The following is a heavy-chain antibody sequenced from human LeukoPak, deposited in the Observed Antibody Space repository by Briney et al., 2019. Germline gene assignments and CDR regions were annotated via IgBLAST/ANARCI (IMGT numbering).Heavy chain of an antibody. CDR1: GYTFTGYY. Sequence: ASMKVSCKASGYTFTGYYMHWVRQAPGQGLEWMGWINPKSGGTNIAQNFQGRVTMTRDTSINTAYMELSSLRSDGTAVYYCAKGNDFWSGSPNWFDPWGQGTLVTVSS. J-gene: IGHJ5*02. CDR2: INPKSGGT. CDR3: AKGNDFWSGSPNWFDP. D-gene: IGHD3-3*01. V-gene: IGHV1-2*02.